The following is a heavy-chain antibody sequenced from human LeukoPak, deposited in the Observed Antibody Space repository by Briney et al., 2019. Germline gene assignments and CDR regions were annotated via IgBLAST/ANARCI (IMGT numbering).Heavy chain of an antibody. Sequence: GGSLRLSCAASGFSVSNYYMSWVRQPPGKGLEWVSVMYTGGGRYYGDSVKGRFTISRDNSKNTVFLQMHSLRVEDTALYYCTRGQSYCGADCYSDWGQGTLVTVSS. CDR1: GFSVSNYY. CDR3: TRGQSYCGADCYSD. CDR2: MYTGGGR. J-gene: IGHJ4*02. D-gene: IGHD2-21*02. V-gene: IGHV3-66*01.